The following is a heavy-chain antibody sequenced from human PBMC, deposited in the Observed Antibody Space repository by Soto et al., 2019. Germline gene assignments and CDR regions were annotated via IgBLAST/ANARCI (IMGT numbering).Heavy chain of an antibody. CDR3: ARDLRDYGMDV. J-gene: IGHJ6*02. CDR1: GFTFSSYD. V-gene: IGHV3-13*04. CDR2: IGTAGDT. Sequence: GGSLRLSCAASGFTFSSYDMHWVRQATGKGLEWVSAIGTAGDTYYPGSVKGRFTISRDNAKNSLYLQMNSLRAEDTAVYYCARDLRDYGMDVWGQGTTVTVSS.